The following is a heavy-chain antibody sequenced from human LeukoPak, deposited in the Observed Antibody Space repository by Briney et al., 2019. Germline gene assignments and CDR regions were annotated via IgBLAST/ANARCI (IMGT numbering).Heavy chain of an antibody. J-gene: IGHJ5*02. Sequence: SAVKVSFKASGGTFSSYAISWVRQAPGQGLAWMGRNIPLFGTTNYAQKFQGRVTITTDESTSTAYMELSSLRSEDTAVYYCAYGLALTGWFDPWGQGTLVTVSS. CDR3: AYGLALTGWFDP. CDR1: GGTFSSYA. CDR2: NIPLFGTT. D-gene: IGHD3/OR15-3a*01. V-gene: IGHV1-69*05.